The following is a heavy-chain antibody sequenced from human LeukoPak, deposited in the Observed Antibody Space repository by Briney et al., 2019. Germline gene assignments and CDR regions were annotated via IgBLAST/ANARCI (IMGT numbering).Heavy chain of an antibody. CDR3: ARDLIRGSYFYDY. D-gene: IGHD1-26*01. Sequence: GGSLRLSCAASGFTFSSYWMNWVRQAPGKGLEWVANIKQDGSEKYYVDSVKGRFTISRDNAKNSLYLQMNSLRAEDTAVYYCARDLIRGSYFYDYWGQGTLVTVSS. V-gene: IGHV3-7*01. J-gene: IGHJ4*02. CDR2: IKQDGSEK. CDR1: GFTFSSYW.